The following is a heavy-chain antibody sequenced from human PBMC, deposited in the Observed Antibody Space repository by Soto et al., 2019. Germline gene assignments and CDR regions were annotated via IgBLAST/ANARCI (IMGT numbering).Heavy chain of an antibody. Sequence: SETLSLTCTVSGGSISSSSYYWGWIRQPPGKGLEWIGSIYYSGSTYYNPSLKSRVTISVDTSKNQFSLKLSSVTAADTAVYYCARTYYYGSGSHFHWFDPWGQGTLVTVSS. CDR2: IYYSGST. CDR3: ARTYYYGSGSHFHWFDP. D-gene: IGHD3-10*01. J-gene: IGHJ5*02. V-gene: IGHV4-39*01. CDR1: GGSISSSSYY.